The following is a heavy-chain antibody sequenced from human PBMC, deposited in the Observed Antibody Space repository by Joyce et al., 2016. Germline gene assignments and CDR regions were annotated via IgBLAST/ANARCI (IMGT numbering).Heavy chain of an antibody. CDR2: ISASGSS. Sequence: QVQLQESGPGLVKPSETLSLTCSVFGASISSSYWTWIRQPVGKGLEWLGRISASGSSTHNPSLKSRVTLSVDTSKNQFSLELTSVAAADSAVYYCARDSLVGTLQGLITNNWFDPWGQGTLVTVSS. CDR1: GASISSSY. V-gene: IGHV4-4*07. J-gene: IGHJ5*02. CDR3: ARDSLVGTLQGLITNNWFDP. D-gene: IGHD3-10*01.